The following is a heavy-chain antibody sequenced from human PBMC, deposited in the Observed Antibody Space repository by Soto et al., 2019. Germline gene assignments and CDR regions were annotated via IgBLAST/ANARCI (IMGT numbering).Heavy chain of an antibody. V-gene: IGHV3-48*01. CDR1: GFTFSSYS. Sequence: EVQLVESGGGLVQPGGSLRLSCAASGFTFSSYSMNWVRQAPGKGLEWVSYISSSSSTIYYADSVKGRFTISRDNAKNSLYLQMNSLRAEDTAVYYCARERMEQQLAHDAFDIWGQGTMVTVSS. J-gene: IGHJ3*02. D-gene: IGHD6-13*01. CDR2: ISSSSSTI. CDR3: ARERMEQQLAHDAFDI.